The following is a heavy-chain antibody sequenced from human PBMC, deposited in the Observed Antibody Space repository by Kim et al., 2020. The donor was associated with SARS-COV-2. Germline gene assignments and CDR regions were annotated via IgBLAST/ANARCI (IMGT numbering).Heavy chain of an antibody. J-gene: IGHJ3*02. CDR2: IKQDGSEK. V-gene: IGHV3-7*01. Sequence: GGSLRLSCAASGFTFSSYWMSWVRQAPGKGLEWVANIKQDGSEKYYVDSVKGRFTISRDNAKNSLYLQMNSLRAEDTAVYYCATFYSSSWYGAFDIWGQGTMVTVSS. CDR3: ATFYSSSWYGAFDI. CDR1: GFTFSSYW. D-gene: IGHD6-13*01.